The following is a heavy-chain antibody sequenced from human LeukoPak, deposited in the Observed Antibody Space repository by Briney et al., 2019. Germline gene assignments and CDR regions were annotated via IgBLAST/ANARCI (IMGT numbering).Heavy chain of an antibody. V-gene: IGHV4-31*03. J-gene: IGHJ4*02. Sequence: SQTLSLTCTVSGGSISSGGYYSSWIRQHPGKGLEWIGYIYYNGSTYYNPSLKSRVTISVDTSKNQFSLKLSSVTAADTAVYYCARVGHVVTIFGVVIQQGIDYWGQGTLVTVSS. CDR3: ARVGHVVTIFGVVIQQGIDY. CDR1: GGSISSGGYY. CDR2: IYYNGST. D-gene: IGHD3-3*01.